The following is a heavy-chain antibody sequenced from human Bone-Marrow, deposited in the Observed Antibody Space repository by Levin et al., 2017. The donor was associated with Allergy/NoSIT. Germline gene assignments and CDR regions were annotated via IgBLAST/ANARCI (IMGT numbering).Heavy chain of an antibody. CDR2: INHSGST. D-gene: IGHD6-13*01. Sequence: PSETLSLTCAVYGGSFSGYYWSWIRQPPGKGLEWIGEINHSGSTNYNPSLKSRVTISVDTSKNQFSLKLSSVTAADTAVYYCASRVAIAAAGVFDIWGQGTMVTVSS. CDR3: ASRVAIAAAGVFDI. CDR1: GGSFSGYY. V-gene: IGHV4-34*01. J-gene: IGHJ3*02.